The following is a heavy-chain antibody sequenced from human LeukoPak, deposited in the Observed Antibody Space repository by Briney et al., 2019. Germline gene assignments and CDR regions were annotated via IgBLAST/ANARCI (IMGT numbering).Heavy chain of an antibody. CDR3: ARVSSGWSLYYYMDV. D-gene: IGHD6-19*01. Sequence: GGSLRLSCAASGFTFDDYGMSWVRQAPGKGLEWVSGINWNGGSTGYADSVKGRFTISRDNAKNSLYLQMNSLRAEDTALYYCARVSSGWSLYYYMDVWGKGTTVTVSS. J-gene: IGHJ6*03. CDR2: INWNGGST. CDR1: GFTFDDYG. V-gene: IGHV3-20*04.